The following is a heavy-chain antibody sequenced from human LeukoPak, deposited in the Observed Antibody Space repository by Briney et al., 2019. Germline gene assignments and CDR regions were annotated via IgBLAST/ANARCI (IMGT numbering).Heavy chain of an antibody. CDR2: INQDGHAQ. CDR1: GFTPSSYW. J-gene: IGHJ4*02. Sequence: GGSLRLSCAASGFTPSSYWMTWVRQAPGKGLEWVANINQDGHAQYYVQSVRGRFTISRDNAKNSLYLQMNSLRAEDTAVYYCARLITMVRVFDYWGQGTLVTVSS. D-gene: IGHD3-10*01. CDR3: ARLITMVRVFDY. V-gene: IGHV3-7*01.